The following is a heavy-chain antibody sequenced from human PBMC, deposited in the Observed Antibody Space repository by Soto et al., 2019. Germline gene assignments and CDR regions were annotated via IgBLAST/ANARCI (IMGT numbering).Heavy chain of an antibody. CDR1: GYTFIDYY. V-gene: IGHV1-2*02. D-gene: IGHD1-26*01. CDR3: ARSGYPGSCHPPAF. CDR2: INPHSGDT. J-gene: IGHJ4*02. Sequence: GASVKVSCKASGYTFIDYYIHWVRQAPGQGLEWMGCINPHSGDTNSPPRFQARVTMTRDTSNSTAYMELKRLCSNDTAVYHCARSGYPGSCHPPAFWGQGTLVTVSS.